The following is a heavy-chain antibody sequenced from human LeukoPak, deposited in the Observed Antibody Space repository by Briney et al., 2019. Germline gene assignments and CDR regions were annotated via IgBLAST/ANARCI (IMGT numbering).Heavy chain of an antibody. D-gene: IGHD6-13*01. J-gene: IGHJ4*02. Sequence: SVKVSCNASGRTFSSYATSCVQQAPGQGLESMGGIIPIFGTANYAQKFQGRVTITTDESTSTAYMELSSLRSEDTAVYYCARDRIEADRYFDYWGQGTLVTVSS. CDR1: GRTFSSYA. V-gene: IGHV1-69*05. CDR3: ARDRIEADRYFDY. CDR2: IIPIFGTA.